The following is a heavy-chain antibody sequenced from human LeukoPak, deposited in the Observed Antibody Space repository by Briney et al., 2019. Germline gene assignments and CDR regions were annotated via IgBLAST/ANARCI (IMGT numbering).Heavy chain of an antibody. V-gene: IGHV3-7*03. CDR1: GFTFSVHW. CDR3: ARVGEYCSGVSCSSGWSDP. J-gene: IGHJ5*02. Sequence: GGSLRLSCAVSGFTFSVHWMSWVRQAPGKGLKWVANIKKDGSVKYYVDSVKGRFTISRDNAKNSLYLQMNSLRVEDTAIYYCARVGEYCSGVSCSSGWSDPWGQGTLVTVSS. D-gene: IGHD2-15*01. CDR2: IKKDGSVK.